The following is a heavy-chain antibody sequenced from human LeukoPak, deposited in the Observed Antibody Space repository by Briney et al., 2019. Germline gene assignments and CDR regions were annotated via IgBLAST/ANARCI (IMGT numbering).Heavy chain of an antibody. D-gene: IGHD6-19*01. CDR3: ARGSRTGWYYFDY. J-gene: IGHJ4*02. V-gene: IGHV1-8*03. CDR2: MNPNSGNR. CDR1: GYTFSSYD. Sequence: ASVKVSCKASGYTFSSYDINWVRQATGQGLEWMGWMNPNSGNRGYAQKVQGRVTITRNTSISTAYTELSSLRSEDTAVYYCARGSRTGWYYFDYWGQGTLVTVSS.